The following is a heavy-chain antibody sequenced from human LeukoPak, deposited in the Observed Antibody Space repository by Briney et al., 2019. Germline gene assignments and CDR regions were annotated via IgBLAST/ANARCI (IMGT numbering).Heavy chain of an antibody. CDR3: ARFHYYDSRPIDY. CDR2: IIPIFGTA. CDR1: GGTFSSYA. D-gene: IGHD3-22*01. Sequence: ASVKVSCKASGGTFSSYAISWVRQAPGQGLEWMGGIIPIFGTANYAQKFQGRVTITADESTSTAYMELSSLRSEDTAVYYCARFHYYDSRPIDYWGQGTLVTVSS. V-gene: IGHV1-69*13. J-gene: IGHJ4*02.